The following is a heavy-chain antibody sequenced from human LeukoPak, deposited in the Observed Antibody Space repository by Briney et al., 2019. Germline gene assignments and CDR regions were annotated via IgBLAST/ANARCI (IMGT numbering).Heavy chain of an antibody. CDR1: GGSISSSNW. D-gene: IGHD4-23*01. V-gene: IGHV4-4*02. CDR2: IYHSGST. CDR3: ARAEGYGGELDS. Sequence: SETLSLTCAVSGGSISSSNWWSWVRQPPGKGLEWIGEIYHSGSTNYNPSLKSRVTISVDKSKNQFSLNLSSVTAADTAVYYCARAEGYGGELDSWGQGTLVTVSS. J-gene: IGHJ4*02.